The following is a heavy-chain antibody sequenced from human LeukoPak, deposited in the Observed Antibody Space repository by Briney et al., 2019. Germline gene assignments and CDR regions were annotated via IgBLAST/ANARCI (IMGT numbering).Heavy chain of an antibody. D-gene: IGHD3-10*01. V-gene: IGHV3-48*03. CDR1: GFTFSNYE. CDR3: AKVTSGSYYAPPPPYYFDY. Sequence: GGSLRLSCAASGFTFSNYEMTWVRQAPGTRLEWIAYISSGSTTTHYADSVKGRFTISRDNLKNTLYLQMNSLRAEDTAVYYCAKVTSGSYYAPPPPYYFDYWGQGTLVAVSS. CDR2: ISSGSTTT. J-gene: IGHJ4*02.